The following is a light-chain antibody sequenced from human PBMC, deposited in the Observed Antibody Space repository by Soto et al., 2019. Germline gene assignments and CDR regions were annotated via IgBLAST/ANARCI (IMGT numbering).Light chain of an antibody. J-gene: IGLJ1*01. Sequence: QSALTQPASVSGSPGQSITISCTGTSSDVGGYNYVSWYQQHPGQAPKVMIYEVSKRPSGVSNRFSGSKSGNTASLTISGLQADDEADYYCSSYTSSSTRVFGTGTKVTGL. CDR1: SSDVGGYNY. V-gene: IGLV2-14*01. CDR2: EVS. CDR3: SSYTSSSTRV.